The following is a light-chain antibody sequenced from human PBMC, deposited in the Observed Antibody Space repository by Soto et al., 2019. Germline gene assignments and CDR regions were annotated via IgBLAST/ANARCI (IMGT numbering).Light chain of an antibody. CDR3: CSYTVSGTYV. CDR1: SSDVGGYNY. Sequence: QSVLTQPASVSGSRGQSITISCTGTSSDVGGYNYVSWYQQHPGKAPKLMIYAVSNRPSGVSNRFSGSKSGNTATLTISGLQAEDEADYYCCSYTVSGTYVFGTGTKVTVL. J-gene: IGLJ1*01. V-gene: IGLV2-14*01. CDR2: AVS.